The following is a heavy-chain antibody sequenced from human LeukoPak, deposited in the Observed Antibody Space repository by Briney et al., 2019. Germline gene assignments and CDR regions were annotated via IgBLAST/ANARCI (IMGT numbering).Heavy chain of an antibody. V-gene: IGHV1-8*01. CDR2: MNPNSGNT. CDR3: ATRSESYGSGSNYFDY. Sequence: ASVKASCKASGCTFTSYDINWVRQATGQGLEWMGWMNPNSGNTGYAQKFQGRVTMIRNTSISTAYMELSSLRSEDTAVYYCATRSESYGSGSNYFDYWGQGTLVTVSS. CDR1: GCTFTSYD. J-gene: IGHJ4*02. D-gene: IGHD3-10*01.